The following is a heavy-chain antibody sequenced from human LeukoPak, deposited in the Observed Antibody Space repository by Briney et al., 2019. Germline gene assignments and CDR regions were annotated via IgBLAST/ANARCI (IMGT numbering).Heavy chain of an antibody. Sequence: PSETLSLTCAVYGGSFSGYYWSWIRQPPGKGLEWIGEINPSGSTNYNPSLKSRVTISVDTSKNQFSLKLSSVTAADTAVYYCARASYLYYYDSSAFQHWGQGTLVTVSS. CDR3: ARASYLYYYDSSAFQH. V-gene: IGHV4-34*01. J-gene: IGHJ1*01. CDR1: GGSFSGYY. D-gene: IGHD3-22*01. CDR2: INPSGST.